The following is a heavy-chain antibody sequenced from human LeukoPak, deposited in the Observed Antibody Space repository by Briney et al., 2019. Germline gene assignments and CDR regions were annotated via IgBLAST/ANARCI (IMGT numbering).Heavy chain of an antibody. CDR3: ARARSSYGYGDAFDI. CDR2: ISYDGSSK. V-gene: IGHV3-30*03. J-gene: IGHJ3*02. CDR1: EFTFPMYW. Sequence: GGSLRLSCAASEFTFPMYWMSWVRQAPGKGLEWVAVISYDGSSKYYADSVKGRFTISRDNSKNTLYLQMNSLRAEDTAVYYCARARSSYGYGDAFDIWGQGTMVTVSS. D-gene: IGHD5-18*01.